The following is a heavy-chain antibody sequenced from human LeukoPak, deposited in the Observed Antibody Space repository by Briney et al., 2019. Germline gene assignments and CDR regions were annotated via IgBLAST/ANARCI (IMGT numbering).Heavy chain of an antibody. V-gene: IGHV3-74*01. Sequence: GGSLRLSCAASGFTFSSYWMHWVRQAPGKGLVWVSRINTDGSTTTYADSVKGRFTISRDNAKNTLYLQMESLRAEDRAVYYCARDLGAWPDYWGQGTLVTVSS. CDR1: GFTFSSYW. D-gene: IGHD3-16*01. CDR2: INTDGSTT. J-gene: IGHJ4*02. CDR3: ARDLGAWPDY.